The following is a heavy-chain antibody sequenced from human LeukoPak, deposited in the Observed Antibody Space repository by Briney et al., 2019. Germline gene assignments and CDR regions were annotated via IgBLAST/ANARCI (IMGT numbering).Heavy chain of an antibody. V-gene: IGHV1-2*02. Sequence: GASVKVSCKASGYTLTDYYMHWVRQAPGQGLEWMGWINPNSGGTNYAQKFQGRVTMTRDTSISTAYMELSSLRSEDTAVYYCAREGTNYDILTGYDNWFDPWGQGTLVTVSS. J-gene: IGHJ5*02. D-gene: IGHD3-9*01. CDR3: AREGTNYDILTGYDNWFDP. CDR1: GYTLTDYY. CDR2: INPNSGGT.